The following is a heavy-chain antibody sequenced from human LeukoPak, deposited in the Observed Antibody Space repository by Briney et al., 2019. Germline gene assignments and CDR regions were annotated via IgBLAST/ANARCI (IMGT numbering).Heavy chain of an antibody. CDR2: ISGSGGST. CDR1: GFTFSSYA. J-gene: IGHJ4*02. CDR3: AGDRNSDWYSPLDY. D-gene: IGHD6-19*01. Sequence: PGGSLRLSCAASGFTFSSYAMSWVRQAPGKGLEWVSAISGSGGSTYYADSVKGRFTISRDNSRNTVYMQMDSLGAEDTAIYYCAGDRNSDWYSPLDYWGQGSQVTVSP. V-gene: IGHV3-23*01.